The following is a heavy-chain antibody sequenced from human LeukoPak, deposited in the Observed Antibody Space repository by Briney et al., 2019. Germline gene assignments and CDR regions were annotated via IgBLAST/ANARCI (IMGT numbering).Heavy chain of an antibody. CDR2: ISGSGGST. CDR3: AKGRYSGSPYYFDY. J-gene: IGHJ4*02. D-gene: IGHD1-26*01. CDR1: GFTFSRYA. V-gene: IGHV3-23*01. Sequence: GGSLRLSCAASGFTFSRYAMSWVRQAPGKGLEWVSVISGSGGSTYYADSVKGRFTISRDNPKNTLYLQMNRLRAEDTAVYYCAKGRYSGSPYYFDYWGQGTLVTVSS.